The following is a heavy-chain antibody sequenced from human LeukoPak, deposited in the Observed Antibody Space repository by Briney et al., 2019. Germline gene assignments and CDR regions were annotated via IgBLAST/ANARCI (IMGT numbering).Heavy chain of an antibody. J-gene: IGHJ4*02. V-gene: IGHV1-2*02. CDR1: GYTFTEYY. D-gene: IGHD5-18*01. CDR3: AKITAMASFDY. CDR2: INPNNGGT. Sequence: ASVKVSCKASGYTFTEYYIHWVRQAPGQGLEWMGWINPNNGGTHYTQKFQGRVTLTRDTSISTAYMELSRLRSDDTAVYYCAKITAMASFDYWGQGTLVTVSS.